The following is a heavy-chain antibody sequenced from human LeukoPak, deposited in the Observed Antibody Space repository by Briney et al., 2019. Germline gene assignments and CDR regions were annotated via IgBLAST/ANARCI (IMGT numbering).Heavy chain of an antibody. Sequence: PGGSLRLSCAASGFTFSSYSMNWVRQAPGKGLEWVSSISSSSSYIYYADSVKGRFTISRDNAKNTLYLQMNSLRAEDTAVYYCARRRRGSHPIFDYWGQGTLVTVSS. V-gene: IGHV3-21*01. D-gene: IGHD3-16*02. CDR1: GFTFSSYS. J-gene: IGHJ4*02. CDR2: ISSSSSYI. CDR3: ARRRRGSHPIFDY.